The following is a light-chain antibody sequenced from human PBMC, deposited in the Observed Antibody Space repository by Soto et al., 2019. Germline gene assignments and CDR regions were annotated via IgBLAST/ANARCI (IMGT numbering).Light chain of an antibody. V-gene: IGLV2-14*01. CDR1: SSDVGAYNY. CDR3: TSWTTSTTMK. Sequence: QSVLTQPASVSGSPGQSITISCTGTSSDVGAYNYGSWYQQHPGKAPKLMIYDVNIRPSGVSNRFSGSKSGNTASLTISGLQAEDEADYYCTSWTTSTTMKFGGGTKHRP. CDR2: DVN. J-gene: IGLJ2*01.